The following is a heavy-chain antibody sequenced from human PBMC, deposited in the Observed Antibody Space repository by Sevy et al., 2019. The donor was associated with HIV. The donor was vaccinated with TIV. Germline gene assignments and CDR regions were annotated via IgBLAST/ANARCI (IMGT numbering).Heavy chain of an antibody. V-gene: IGHV1-69*13. CDR1: GGTFSSYA. CDR2: IIPIFGTA. D-gene: IGHD3-3*01. J-gene: IGHJ6*02. Sequence: ASVKVSCKASGGTFSSYAISWVRQAPGQGLEWMGGIIPIFGTANYAQKFQGRVTITADESTSTAYMELSSLRSEDTAVYYCAGTGGPDYDFSSGHNSGGTIYYGMDVWGQGTTVTVSS. CDR3: AGTGGPDYDFSSGHNSGGTIYYGMDV.